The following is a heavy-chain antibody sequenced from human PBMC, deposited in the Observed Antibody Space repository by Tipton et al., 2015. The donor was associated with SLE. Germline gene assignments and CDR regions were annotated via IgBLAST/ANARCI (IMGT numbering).Heavy chain of an antibody. CDR1: GGSISSISYY. CDR2: INYSGNT. D-gene: IGHD2-15*01. Sequence: TLSLTCTVSGGSISSISYYWGWIRLPPGKGLEWIGSINYSGNTYYSPSLKSRVTISLDTSKNQFSLKLSSVTAADTAVYYCAKKLGYCSGGSCSGAFDIWGQGTMVTVSS. V-gene: IGHV4-39*07. CDR3: AKKLGYCSGGSCSGAFDI. J-gene: IGHJ3*02.